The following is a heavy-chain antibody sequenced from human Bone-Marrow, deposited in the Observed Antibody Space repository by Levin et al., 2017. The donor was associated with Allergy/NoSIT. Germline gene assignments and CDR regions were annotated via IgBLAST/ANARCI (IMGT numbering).Heavy chain of an antibody. CDR3: AKDQRLYYYGSGSPGYYYMDG. D-gene: IGHD3-10*01. CDR2: ISWNSGSI. Sequence: PGGSLRLSCAASGFTFDDYAMHWVRQAPGKGLEWVSGISWNSGSIGYADSVKGRFTISRDNAKNSLYLQMNSLRAEDTALYYCAKDQRLYYYGSGSPGYYYMDGWGKGTTVTVSS. J-gene: IGHJ6*03. CDR1: GFTFDDYA. V-gene: IGHV3-9*01.